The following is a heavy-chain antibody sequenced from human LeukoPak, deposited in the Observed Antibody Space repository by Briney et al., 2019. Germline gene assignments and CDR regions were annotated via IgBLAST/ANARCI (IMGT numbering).Heavy chain of an antibody. CDR2: IDASDSYT. D-gene: IGHD5-18*01. V-gene: IGHV5-10-1*01. Sequence: WESLKISCKGSGYSFTNYRISWVRHMPGRGLEWMGWIDASDSYTNYSPSFQGHVTISADKSSSTAYLQWSSLKASDTAIYYCARHVLYSYGPQWWFDPWGQGTLVTVSS. CDR1: GYSFTNYR. J-gene: IGHJ5*02. CDR3: ARHVLYSYGPQWWFDP.